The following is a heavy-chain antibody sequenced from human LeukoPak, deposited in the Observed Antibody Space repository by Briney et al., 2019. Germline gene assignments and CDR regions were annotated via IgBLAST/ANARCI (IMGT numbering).Heavy chain of an antibody. CDR2: IKSKTDGGTT. CDR3: TARGRYCSSTSCYAFDI. V-gene: IGHV3-15*01. D-gene: IGHD2-2*01. Sequence: GGSLRLSCAASGFTFSNAWMSWVRQAPGKGLEWVGRIKSKTDGGTTDYAAPVKGRFTISRDDSKNTLYLQMNSLKTEDTAVYYCTARGRYCSSTSCYAFDIWGQGTMVTVSS. CDR1: GFTFSNAW. J-gene: IGHJ3*02.